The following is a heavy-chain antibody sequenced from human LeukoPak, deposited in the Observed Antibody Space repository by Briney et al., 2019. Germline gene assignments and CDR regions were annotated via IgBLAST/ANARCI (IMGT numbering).Heavy chain of an antibody. CDR1: GFTFSYYN. D-gene: IGHD4-17*01. V-gene: IGHV3-21*01. CDR2: ISSSSTYI. Sequence: GGSLRLSCAASGFTFSYYNMNWVRQAPGKGLEWVSSISSSSTYIYYADSVKGRFTISRDNAKNSLNLEMNSLRAEDTAVYYCARDPWTNYGDYVRFDYWGQGTLVTVSS. J-gene: IGHJ4*02. CDR3: ARDPWTNYGDYVRFDY.